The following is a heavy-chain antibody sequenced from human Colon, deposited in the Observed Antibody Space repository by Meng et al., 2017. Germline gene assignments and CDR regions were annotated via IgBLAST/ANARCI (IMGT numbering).Heavy chain of an antibody. D-gene: IGHD3-22*01. CDR1: GGSMTSHY. Sequence: QVQLQESGPGLRKPSETLYLTCTVSGGSMTSHYWSWSRQPPGKELEWIGYVFHSGSTKSNPSLKSRVTISIDTPKNQFSLKLNSVTAADTAVYYCVRGDSLFDSWGQGALVTVSS. CDR3: VRGDSLFDS. J-gene: IGHJ4*02. V-gene: IGHV4-59*11. CDR2: VFHSGST.